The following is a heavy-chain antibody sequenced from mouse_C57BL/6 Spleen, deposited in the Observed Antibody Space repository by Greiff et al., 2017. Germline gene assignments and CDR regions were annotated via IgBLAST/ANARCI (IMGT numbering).Heavy chain of an antibody. D-gene: IGHD2-2*01. J-gene: IGHJ2*01. CDR3: ARGEGYQRYYFDY. CDR2: ISDGGSYT. Sequence: EVQVVESGGGLVKPGGSLKLSCAASGFTFSSYAMSWVRQTPEKRLEWVATISDGGSYTYYPDNVKGRFTISRDNAKNNLYLQMSHLKSEDTAMYYCARGEGYQRYYFDYWGQGTTLTVSS. V-gene: IGHV5-4*01. CDR1: GFTFSSYA.